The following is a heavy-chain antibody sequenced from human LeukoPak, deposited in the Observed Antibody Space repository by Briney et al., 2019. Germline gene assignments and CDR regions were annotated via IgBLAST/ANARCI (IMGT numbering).Heavy chain of an antibody. CDR2: INSDGSNT. J-gene: IGHJ4*02. V-gene: IGHV3-74*01. D-gene: IGHD3-16*01. CDR3: ASSLGPLTEY. CDR1: GFAFSSHW. Sequence: GGSVRLSCAASGFAFSSHWMYWVRHAPGKGLVWVSRINSDGSNTDYADSVKGRFTISRDNTMNTLYLQMNSLRAEDTAVYYCASSLGPLTEYWGQGTLVTVSS.